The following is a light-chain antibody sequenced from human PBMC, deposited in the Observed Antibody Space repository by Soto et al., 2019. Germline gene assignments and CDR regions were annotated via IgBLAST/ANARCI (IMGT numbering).Light chain of an antibody. CDR2: AAS. J-gene: IGKJ1*01. CDR1: QSISSY. CDR3: TQSYSTPLT. Sequence: DIQMTQSPSSLSASVGDRVTITCRASQSISSYLNWYQQKPGKAPKLLIYAASSLQSGVPSRFSGSGSGTDFTLTISSLKTEECATYECTQSYSTPLTFGKGTKVEIK. V-gene: IGKV1-39*01.